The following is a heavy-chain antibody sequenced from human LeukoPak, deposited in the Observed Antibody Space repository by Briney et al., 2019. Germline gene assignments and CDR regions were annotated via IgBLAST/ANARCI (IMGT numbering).Heavy chain of an antibody. CDR3: ARLVVWGFDP. D-gene: IGHD3-16*01. CDR2: INPSGGST. CDR1: GYTFTSYY. J-gene: IGHJ5*02. Sequence: ASVKDSCKASGYTFTSYYMHWVRQAPGQGLEWMGIINPSGGSTSYAQKFQGRVTMTRDMSKSTVYMELSSLRSEDTAVYYCARLVVWGFDPWGQGTLVTVSS. V-gene: IGHV1-46*01.